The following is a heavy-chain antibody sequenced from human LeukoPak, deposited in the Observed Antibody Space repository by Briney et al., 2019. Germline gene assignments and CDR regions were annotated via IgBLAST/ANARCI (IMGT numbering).Heavy chain of an antibody. CDR3: ARDPGSGYEEHFDY. D-gene: IGHD5-12*01. CDR1: GFTFSSSG. J-gene: IGHJ4*02. CDR2: IRYDGSNK. Sequence: PGGSLRLSCAASGFTFSSSGMHWVRQAPGKGLEWVTFIRYDGSNKYYADSVKGRFTISRDNAKDSLYLQMNSLRAEDTAVYYCARDPGSGYEEHFDYWGQGTLVTVSS. V-gene: IGHV3-30*02.